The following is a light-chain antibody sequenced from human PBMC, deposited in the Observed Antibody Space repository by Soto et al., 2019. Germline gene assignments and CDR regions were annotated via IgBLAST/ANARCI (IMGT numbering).Light chain of an antibody. CDR3: QQYNDWPLT. CDR1: QSVSRD. J-gene: IGKJ4*01. Sequence: EIVMTQSPATLSVLPGERATLSCRASQSVSRDLAWYQQKPGQAPRLLIYGAFTRAIDFPARFSGSGSGTEFTRTISSLQSEDIAVYCCQQYNDWPLTFGGGTKVEIK. CDR2: GAF. V-gene: IGKV3-15*01.